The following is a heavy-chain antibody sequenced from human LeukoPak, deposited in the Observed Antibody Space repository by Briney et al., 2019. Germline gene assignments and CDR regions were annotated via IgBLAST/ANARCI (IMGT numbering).Heavy chain of an antibody. D-gene: IGHD3-10*01. Sequence: GGSLRLSCAASGFTFSRYEMNWVRQAPGKGLEWVSYISSSGSTIYYADSVKGRFTISRDNAKNSLYLQMNSLRAEDTAVYYCARARLGYGGAFDIWGQGTMVTVSS. CDR1: GFTFSRYE. CDR2: ISSSGSTI. V-gene: IGHV3-48*03. J-gene: IGHJ3*02. CDR3: ARARLGYGGAFDI.